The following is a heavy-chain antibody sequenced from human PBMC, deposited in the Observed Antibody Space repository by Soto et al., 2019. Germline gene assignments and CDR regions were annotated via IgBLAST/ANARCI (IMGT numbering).Heavy chain of an antibody. CDR3: AKGGQLLTEGGGY. J-gene: IGHJ4*02. CDR2: ISWNSGSI. Sequence: EVQLVESGGGLVQPGRSLRLSCAASGFTFDDYAMHWVRQAPGKGLEWVSGISWNSGSIGYADSVKGRFTISRDNANDSLYLQMNSLSAADTALYYCAKGGQLLTEGGGYWGQGTLVTVSS. CDR1: GFTFDDYA. V-gene: IGHV3-9*01. D-gene: IGHD2-2*01.